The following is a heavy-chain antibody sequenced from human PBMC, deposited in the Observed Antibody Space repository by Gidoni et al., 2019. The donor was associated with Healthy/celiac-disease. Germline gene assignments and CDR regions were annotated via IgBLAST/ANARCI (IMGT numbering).Heavy chain of an antibody. V-gene: IGHV1-2*02. CDR3: ARVAVVVPAAIQAAFDY. CDR1: GYTFPGSY. D-gene: IGHD2-2*02. Sequence: QVQLVQSGAEVTKPGASVKVSCKASGYTFPGSYMHWVRQAPGQGLEWMGWINPNSGGTNYAQKFQGRVTMTRDTSISTAYMELSRLRSDDTAVYYCARVAVVVPAAIQAAFDYWGQGTLVTVSS. J-gene: IGHJ4*02. CDR2: INPNSGGT.